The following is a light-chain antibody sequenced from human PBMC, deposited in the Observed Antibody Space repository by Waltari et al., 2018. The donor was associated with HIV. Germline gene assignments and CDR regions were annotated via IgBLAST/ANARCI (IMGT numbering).Light chain of an antibody. Sequence: QSVLTQPPSVSGTPGQRVTISCSGGNSNIGSNYVYWYQTLPGTAPKLLIYRNNQRPSGVPDRFSGSKSGTSASLAISGLRSEDEADYYCAVWDDSLTNWLFGGGTKLTVL. J-gene: IGLJ3*02. CDR2: RNN. CDR1: NSNIGSNY. CDR3: AVWDDSLTNWL. V-gene: IGLV1-47*01.